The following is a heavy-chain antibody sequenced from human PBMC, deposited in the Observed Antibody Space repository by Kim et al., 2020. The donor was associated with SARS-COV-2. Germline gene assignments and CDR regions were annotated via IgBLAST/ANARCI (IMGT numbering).Heavy chain of an antibody. Sequence: SETLSLTCTVYGGSFSGYYWSWIRQPPGKGLEWIGEINHSGSTNYNPSLKSRVTISVDTSKNQFSLKLSSVTAADTAVYYCARLCPAVTTHYYGMDVWGQGTTVTVSS. J-gene: IGHJ6*02. D-gene: IGHD4-17*01. CDR3: ARLCPAVTTHYYGMDV. V-gene: IGHV4-34*01. CDR1: GGSFSGYY. CDR2: INHSGST.